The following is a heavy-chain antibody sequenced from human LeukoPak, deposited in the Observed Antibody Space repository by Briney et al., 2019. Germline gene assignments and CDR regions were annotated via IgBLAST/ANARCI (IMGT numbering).Heavy chain of an antibody. CDR2: VYYTGST. J-gene: IGHJ4*02. Sequence: SETLSLTCTVSGGSISSSGYYWGWIRQPPGKGLEWVGSVYYTGSTFYNPSLKSRVTTSVDTSKNHFSLNLSSVTAADTAVYYCARHRGRYYDSGSYYYFDYWGQGTLVTVSS. CDR3: ARHRGRYYDSGSYYYFDY. D-gene: IGHD3-10*01. CDR1: GGSISSSGYY. V-gene: IGHV4-39*02.